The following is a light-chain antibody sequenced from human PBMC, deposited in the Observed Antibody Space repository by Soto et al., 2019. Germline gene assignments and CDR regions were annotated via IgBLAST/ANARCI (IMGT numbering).Light chain of an antibody. CDR2: STN. Sequence: QAVVTQEPSFSVSPGRTDTLTCGLSSGSVSTSSYPSWYQQTPGQAPRTLIYSTNTRSSGVPDRFSGSILGNKAALTITGAQADDESDYYCVLYMGSGVWVFGGGTKVTVL. CDR1: SGSVSTSSY. J-gene: IGLJ3*02. CDR3: VLYMGSGVWV. V-gene: IGLV8-61*01.